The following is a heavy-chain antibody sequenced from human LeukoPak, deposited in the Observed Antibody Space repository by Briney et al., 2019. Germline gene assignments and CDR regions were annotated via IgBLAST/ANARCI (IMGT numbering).Heavy chain of an antibody. CDR1: GYTFTNYG. CDR3: ARIKLDGDSSDWFRAEH. D-gene: IGHD6-19*01. CDR2: ISPYNGNK. J-gene: IGHJ4*02. Sequence: GASVKVSCKASGYTFTNYGINWVRQAPGQGLEWMGWISPYNGNKKYAQKVEGRVTMTTDTSTNTAYMELRSLRSDDTATYYCARIKLDGDSSDWFRAEHWGQGTLVTVSS. V-gene: IGHV1-18*01.